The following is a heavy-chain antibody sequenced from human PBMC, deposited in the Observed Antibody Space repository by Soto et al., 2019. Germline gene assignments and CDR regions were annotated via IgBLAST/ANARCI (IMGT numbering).Heavy chain of an antibody. D-gene: IGHD3-10*01. V-gene: IGHV1-2*02. CDR1: GGTFSSYA. CDR3: ARDQWFGELSSGAIAY. J-gene: IGHJ4*02. Sequence: ASVKVSCKASGGTFSSYAISWVRQAPGQGLEWMGWINPNNGDTAFAQNFQGRVTMTRDTSITTAFMELSRLRVDDTAVYYCARDQWFGELSSGAIAYWGRGTLVTVSS. CDR2: INPNNGDT.